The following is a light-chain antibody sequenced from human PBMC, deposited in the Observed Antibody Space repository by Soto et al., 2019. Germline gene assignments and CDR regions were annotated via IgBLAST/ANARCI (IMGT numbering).Light chain of an antibody. CDR1: SSNIGAAYA. CDR2: GNN. V-gene: IGLV1-40*01. J-gene: IGLJ1*01. Sequence: QSVLTQPPSVSGAPGLRVTISCTGSSSNIGAAYAVHWYQQLPGTAPKLLIFGNNNRPSGVPDRFSASRSGTSASLAITGLQAEDESDYYCQSYDNSLSGAYVFGTGTKLTVL. CDR3: QSYDNSLSGAYV.